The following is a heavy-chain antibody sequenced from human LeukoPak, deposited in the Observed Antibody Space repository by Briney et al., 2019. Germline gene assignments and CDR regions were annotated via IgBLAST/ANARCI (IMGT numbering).Heavy chain of an antibody. J-gene: IGHJ4*02. CDR1: GGSISSSSYY. CDR2: IYYSGST. V-gene: IGHV4-39*07. CDR3: ARDLSMHHFDY. D-gene: IGHD2/OR15-2a*01. Sequence: SETLSLTCTVSGGSISSSSYYWGWIRQPPGKGLEWIGGIYYSGSTYYNPSLKSRVTISVDTSKNQFSLKLSSVTAADTAVYYCARDLSMHHFDYWGQGTLVTVSS.